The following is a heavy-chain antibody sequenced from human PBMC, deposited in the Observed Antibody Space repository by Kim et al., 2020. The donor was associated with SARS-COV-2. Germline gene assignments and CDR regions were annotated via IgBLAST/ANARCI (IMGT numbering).Heavy chain of an antibody. CDR2: ISYDGSNK. V-gene: IGHV3-30*04. CDR3: ARGGYYGSGSYDAFDI. Sequence: GGSLRLSCAASGFTFSSYAMHWVRQAPGKGLEWVAVISYDGSNKYYADSVKGRFTISRDNSKNTLYLQMNSLRAEDTAVYYCARGGYYGSGSYDAFDIWG. J-gene: IGHJ3*02. CDR1: GFTFSSYA. D-gene: IGHD3-10*01.